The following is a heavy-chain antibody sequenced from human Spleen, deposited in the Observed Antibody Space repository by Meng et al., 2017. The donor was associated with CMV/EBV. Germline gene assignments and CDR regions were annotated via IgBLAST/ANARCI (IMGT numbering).Heavy chain of an antibody. CDR3: TRASDIVVVPARDY. V-gene: IGHV3-49*04. Sequence: GGSLSLSCTASGFTFGDYAMSWVRQAPGKGLEWVGFIRSKAYGGTTEYAASVKGRFTISRDDSKSIAYLQMNSLKTEGTAVYYCTRASDIVVVPARDYWGQGTLVTVSS. D-gene: IGHD2-2*01. J-gene: IGHJ4*02. CDR1: GFTFGDYA. CDR2: IRSKAYGGTT.